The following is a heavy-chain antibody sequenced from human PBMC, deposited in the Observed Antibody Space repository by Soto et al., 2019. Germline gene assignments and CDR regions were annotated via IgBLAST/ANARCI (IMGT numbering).Heavy chain of an antibody. V-gene: IGHV1-69*02. CDR3: ARVPGFGSGEFDY. CDR1: GGTFSSYT. Sequence: QVQLVQSGAEVKKPGSSVKVSCKASGGTFSSYTISWVRQAPGQGLEWMGRIIPILGIANYAQKFQGRVTITADKSTSTASMELSSLRSEDTAVYYCARVPGFGSGEFDYWGQGTLVTVSS. J-gene: IGHJ4*02. D-gene: IGHD6-25*01. CDR2: IIPILGIA.